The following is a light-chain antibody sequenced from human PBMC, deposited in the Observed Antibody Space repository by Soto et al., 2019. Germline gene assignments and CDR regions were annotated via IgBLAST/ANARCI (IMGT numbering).Light chain of an antibody. CDR1: RSDIGSYNY. Sequence: QSVLTQPASVSGSPRQSITISCSGTRSDIGSYNYVAWYQQFPGKTPKILIYGVSNRPSGVSSRCSGSKSGNTTSLTISGIQAEDEADYYCISYPGCSTSYVFGSGTTVPVL. CDR3: ISYPGCSTSYV. V-gene: IGLV2-14*01. CDR2: GVS. J-gene: IGLJ1*01.